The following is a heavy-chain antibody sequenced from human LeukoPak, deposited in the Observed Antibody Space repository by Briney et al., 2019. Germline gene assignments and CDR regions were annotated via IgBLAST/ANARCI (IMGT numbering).Heavy chain of an antibody. J-gene: IGHJ4*02. CDR3: ASWEPRGGYFDY. V-gene: IGHV1-24*01. CDR2: FDPEDGET. D-gene: IGHD1-26*01. Sequence: ASVKVSCKVSGYTLTELSVHWVRQAPGKGLEWMGGFDPEDGETIYAQKFQGRVTMTEDTSTDTAYMELSSLRSEDTAMYYCASWEPRGGYFDYWGQGTLVTLSS. CDR1: GYTLTELS.